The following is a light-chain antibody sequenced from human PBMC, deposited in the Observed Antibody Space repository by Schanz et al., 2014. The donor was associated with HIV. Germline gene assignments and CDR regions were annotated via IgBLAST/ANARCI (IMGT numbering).Light chain of an antibody. Sequence: QSVLTQPPSASGTPGQRVTISCSGGSSNVGRYTVAWYQQVPGTAPKLLISNSHQRPSGVPDRFSGSKSGTSASLAITGLQAEDEADYYCQSFDSSLSAVVFGGGTKLTVL. CDR1: SSNVGRYT. V-gene: IGLV1-44*01. CDR2: NSH. J-gene: IGLJ2*01. CDR3: QSFDSSLSAVV.